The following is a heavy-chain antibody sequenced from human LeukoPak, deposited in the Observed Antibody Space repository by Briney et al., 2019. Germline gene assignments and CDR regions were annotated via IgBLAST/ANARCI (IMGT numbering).Heavy chain of an antibody. J-gene: IGHJ3*02. CDR3: ARVLETIVGDAFDI. D-gene: IGHD1-26*01. CDR1: EYTFTGHY. V-gene: IGHV1-2*02. Sequence: GASVKVSCRASEYTFTGHYMHWVRQAPGQGLEWMGWINPNSGGTNYAQKFQGRVTMTRDTSISTAYMELSRLKSDDTAVYYCARVLETIVGDAFDIWGQGTKVTVSS. CDR2: INPNSGGT.